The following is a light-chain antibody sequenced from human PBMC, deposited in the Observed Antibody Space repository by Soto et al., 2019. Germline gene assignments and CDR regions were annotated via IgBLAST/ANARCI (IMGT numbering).Light chain of an antibody. V-gene: IGKV3-20*01. Sequence: DIVLTQSPGTLSLSPGERATLSCRASQSVSSNYLAWYQQKPGQAPRLLMYGASRRATVIPDRFSGSGSGTYFPLTISRLEPEDFAVYYCQQCGTSSWTFGQGTTVEIK. J-gene: IGKJ1*01. CDR2: GAS. CDR3: QQCGTSSWT. CDR1: QSVSSNY.